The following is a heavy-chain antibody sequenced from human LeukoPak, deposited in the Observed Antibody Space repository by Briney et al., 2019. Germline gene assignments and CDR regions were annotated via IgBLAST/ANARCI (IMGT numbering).Heavy chain of an antibody. CDR3: AKDPLYYDSSGYSGAEYFQH. D-gene: IGHD3-22*01. Sequence: GGSLRLSCAATGLSVSSNFMSWVRQAPGKGLEWVSVVYCGGSTYYADSVKGRFTISRDNSKNTLYLQMNSLRAEDTAVYYCAKDPLYYDSSGYSGAEYFQHWGQGTLVTVSS. J-gene: IGHJ1*01. CDR2: VYCGGST. CDR1: GLSVSSNF. V-gene: IGHV3-53*05.